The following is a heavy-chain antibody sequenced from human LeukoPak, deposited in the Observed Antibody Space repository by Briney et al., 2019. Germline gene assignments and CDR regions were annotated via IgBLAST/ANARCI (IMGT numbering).Heavy chain of an antibody. J-gene: IGHJ4*02. D-gene: IGHD3-22*01. V-gene: IGHV3-74*01. CDR2: INSDGSST. CDR1: GFTFSSYW. Sequence: PGGSLRLSCAASGFTFSSYWMHWVRQAPGKGLVWVSRINSDGSSTSYADSVRGRFSISRDNAKNTLYLQMNSLRAEDTDVYYCARDRIFYYDSSGYSDYWGQGTLVTVSS. CDR3: ARDRIFYYDSSGYSDY.